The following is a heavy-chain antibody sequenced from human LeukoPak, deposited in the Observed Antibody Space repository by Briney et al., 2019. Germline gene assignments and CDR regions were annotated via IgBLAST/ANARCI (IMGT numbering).Heavy chain of an antibody. CDR2: ISWNSGSI. D-gene: IGHD6-19*01. Sequence: GGSLRLSCAASGFTFDDYVMHWVRQAPGKGLEWVSGISWNSGSIGYADSVKGRFTISRDNAKNSLYLQMNSLRAEDTAVYYCARVYSSGWYYFDYWGQGTLVTVSS. V-gene: IGHV3-9*01. CDR3: ARVYSSGWYYFDY. J-gene: IGHJ4*02. CDR1: GFTFDDYV.